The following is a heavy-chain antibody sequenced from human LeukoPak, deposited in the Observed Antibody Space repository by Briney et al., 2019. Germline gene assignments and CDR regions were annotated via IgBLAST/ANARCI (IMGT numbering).Heavy chain of an antibody. CDR2: IYYSGST. D-gene: IGHD6-13*01. Sequence: PSETLSLTCTVSGGSISSSSYYWGWIRQPPGKGLEWIGYIYYSGSTNYNPSLKSRVTISVDTSKNQFSLKLSSVTAADTAVYYCARRGAAAGTSFDYWGQGTLVTVSS. CDR1: GGSISSSSYY. V-gene: IGHV4-61*05. CDR3: ARRGAAAGTSFDY. J-gene: IGHJ4*02.